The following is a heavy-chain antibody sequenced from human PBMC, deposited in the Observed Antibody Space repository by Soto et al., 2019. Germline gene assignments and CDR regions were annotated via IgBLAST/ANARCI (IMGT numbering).Heavy chain of an antibody. CDR1: GFIFSSYG. CDR3: ARGSPQSSSWYWYLDF. J-gene: IGHJ2*01. CDR2: IWYDGSIK. V-gene: IGHV3-33*01. D-gene: IGHD6-13*01. Sequence: QVQLVESGGGVVQPGRSLRLSCAASGFIFSSYGMHWVRQVPGKGLEWLAVIWYDGSIKYYGDSVKGRFSISRDNSKNTLHLQIISLRVEDTAVYYCARGSPQSSSWYWYLDFWGRGTLVTVSS.